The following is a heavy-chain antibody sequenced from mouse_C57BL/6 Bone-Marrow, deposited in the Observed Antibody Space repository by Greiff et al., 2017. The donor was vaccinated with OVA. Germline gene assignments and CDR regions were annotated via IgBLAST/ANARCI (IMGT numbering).Heavy chain of an antibody. D-gene: IGHD2-4*01. Sequence: QVQLQQPGAELVMPGASVKLSCKASGYTFTSYWMHWVKQRPGQGLEWIGEIDPSDSYTNYNQKFKGKSTLTVAKSSSTAYMQLSSLTSEDSAVYYWAISYYDYSPWFAYWGQGTLVTVSA. V-gene: IGHV1-69*01. CDR3: AISYYDYSPWFAY. J-gene: IGHJ3*01. CDR2: IDPSDSYT. CDR1: GYTFTSYW.